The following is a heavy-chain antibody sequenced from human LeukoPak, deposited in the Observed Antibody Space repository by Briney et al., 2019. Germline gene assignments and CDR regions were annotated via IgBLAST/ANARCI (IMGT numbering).Heavy chain of an antibody. Sequence: GGSLRLSCAASGFTFSTYGFHWVRQAPGKGLEWVANIKQDGTEKYYVDSVKGRFTISRDYARKSLYLQLNSLRAEDTAVYYCARLSEMFRGPQVIYYFDFWGQGTLVTVSS. D-gene: IGHD3-10*01. V-gene: IGHV3-7*01. J-gene: IGHJ4*02. CDR3: ARLSEMFRGPQVIYYFDF. CDR1: GFTFSTYG. CDR2: IKQDGTEK.